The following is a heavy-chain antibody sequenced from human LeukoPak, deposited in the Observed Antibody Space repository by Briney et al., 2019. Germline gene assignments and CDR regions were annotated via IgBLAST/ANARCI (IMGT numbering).Heavy chain of an antibody. CDR3: ALYSSSWYYFDY. Sequence: PGGSLRLSCAASGFTFSSYSMDWVRQAPGKGLEWVSAISGSGGSTYYADSVKGRFTISRDNSKNTLYLQMNSLRAEDTAVYYCALYSSSWYYFDYWGQGTLVTVSS. CDR1: GFTFSSYS. D-gene: IGHD6-13*01. V-gene: IGHV3-23*01. CDR2: ISGSGGST. J-gene: IGHJ4*02.